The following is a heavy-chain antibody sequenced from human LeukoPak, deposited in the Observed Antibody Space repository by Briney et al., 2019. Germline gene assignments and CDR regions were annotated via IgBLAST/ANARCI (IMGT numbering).Heavy chain of an antibody. Sequence: ASVKVSCKASGYTFTSYDINWVRQATGQGLEWMGIINPSGGSTSYAQKFQGRVTMTRDTSTSTVYMELSSLRSEDTAVYYCARVFPARTDIVVVVAHHYWYFDLWGRGTLVTVSS. CDR1: GYTFTSYD. CDR2: INPSGGST. CDR3: ARVFPARTDIVVVVAHHYWYFDL. V-gene: IGHV1-46*01. D-gene: IGHD2-15*01. J-gene: IGHJ2*01.